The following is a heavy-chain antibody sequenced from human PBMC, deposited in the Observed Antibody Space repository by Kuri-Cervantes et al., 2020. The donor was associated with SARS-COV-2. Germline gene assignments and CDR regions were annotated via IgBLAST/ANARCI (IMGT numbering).Heavy chain of an antibody. D-gene: IGHD3-22*01. J-gene: IGHJ4*02. Sequence: ASVKVSCKASGYTFTSYGISWVRQAPGQGLEWMGWISAYNGNTNYAQKLQGRVTMTTDTSTSTAYMELRSLRSDDTAVYYCARDPNYDSSGXXXLTFDYWGQGTLVTVSS. CDR3: ARDPNYDSSGXXXLTFDY. CDR1: GYTFTSYG. CDR2: ISAYNGNT. V-gene: IGHV1-18*01.